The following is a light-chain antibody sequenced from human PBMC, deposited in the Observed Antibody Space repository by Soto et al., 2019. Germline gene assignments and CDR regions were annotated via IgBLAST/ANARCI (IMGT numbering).Light chain of an antibody. Sequence: IQMTQSPSCVSASVGDRFTSTCRASQGISRWLAWYQQKPGKAPKXXISVASTLMNGVPSRFSGSGSGTDFTPTISSLQTEDFATYYCQQANSFPPTFGPGTKVDIK. CDR3: QQANSFPPT. CDR1: QGISRW. CDR2: VAS. J-gene: IGKJ3*01. V-gene: IGKV1D-12*01.